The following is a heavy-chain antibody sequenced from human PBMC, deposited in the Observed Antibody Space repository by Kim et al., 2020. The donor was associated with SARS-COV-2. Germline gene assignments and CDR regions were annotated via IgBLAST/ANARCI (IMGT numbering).Heavy chain of an antibody. CDR3: ARGYKNWYFDL. CDR2: IYSGGST. D-gene: IGHD1-1*01. V-gene: IGHV3-53*01. J-gene: IGHJ2*01. CDR1: GFTVSSNY. Sequence: VGSLRLFCSASGFTVSSNYMNWVFHVPVKVLEWVSLIYSGGSTYYADSVKGRFTISRDNSKNTLFLQMNSLRAEETAVYYCARGYKNWYFDLWGRGTQVTVSS.